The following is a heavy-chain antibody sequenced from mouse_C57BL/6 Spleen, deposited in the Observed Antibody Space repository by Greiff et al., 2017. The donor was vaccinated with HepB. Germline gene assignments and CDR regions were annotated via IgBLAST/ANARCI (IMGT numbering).Heavy chain of an antibody. V-gene: IGHV1-82*01. J-gene: IGHJ2*01. CDR2: IYPGDGDT. D-gene: IGHD2-4*01. CDR1: GYAFSSSW. CDR3: ARKGDYDGDYFDY. Sequence: VQLQESGPELVKPGASVKISCKASGYAFSSSWMNWVKQRPGKGLEWIGRIYPGDGDTNYNGKFKGKATLTADKSSSTAYMQLSSLTSEDSAVYFCARKGDYDGDYFDYWGQGTTLTVSS.